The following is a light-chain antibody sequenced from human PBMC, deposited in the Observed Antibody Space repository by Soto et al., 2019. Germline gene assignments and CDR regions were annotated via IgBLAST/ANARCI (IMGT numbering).Light chain of an antibody. CDR1: QTVSSNY. Sequence: DIISSQSPDTQTLSPGVRVTLSCRASQTVSSNYLAWCQQRPGQAPRLLIYGASTRAAGIPDRFSGSGSGTDFTLTITRLEPEDSAVYFCQQYTGPPTTFGQGTRLEIK. J-gene: IGKJ5*01. V-gene: IGKV3-20*01. CDR3: QQYTGPPTT. CDR2: GAS.